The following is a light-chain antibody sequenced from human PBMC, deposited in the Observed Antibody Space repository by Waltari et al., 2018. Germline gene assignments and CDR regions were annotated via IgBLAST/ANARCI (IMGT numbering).Light chain of an antibody. CDR2: EIS. CDR1: NSNVDILHL. J-gene: IGLJ1*01. Sequence: QSALTQPASVSGSPGQPITISCTAVNSNVDILHLVPWYQHHPCRNPRLLIYEISQRPSGISNRFSGSKSGNTASLTISGLQPEDEADYFCCSFAGYGIYVFGSGTQVSVL. CDR3: CSFAGYGIYV. V-gene: IGLV2-23*02.